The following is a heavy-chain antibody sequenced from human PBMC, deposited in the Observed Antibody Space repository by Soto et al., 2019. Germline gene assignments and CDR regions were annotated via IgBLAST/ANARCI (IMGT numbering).Heavy chain of an antibody. CDR1: GFTFSGSA. Sequence: EVQLVESGGGLVQPGGSLKLSCAASGFTFSGSAMHWVRQASGKGLEWVGRIRSKGNNYATAYGASLKGRFTISRDDSKNTAYLHMNSLNTEDTAVYYCSRQASDFWSGKPQYYMDVWGKATTVTVSS. CDR2: IRSKGNNYAT. V-gene: IGHV3-73*01. J-gene: IGHJ6*03. D-gene: IGHD3-3*01. CDR3: SRQASDFWSGKPQYYMDV.